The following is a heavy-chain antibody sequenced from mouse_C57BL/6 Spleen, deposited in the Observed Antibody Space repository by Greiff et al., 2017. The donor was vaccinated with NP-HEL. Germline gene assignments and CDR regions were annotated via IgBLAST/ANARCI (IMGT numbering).Heavy chain of an antibody. V-gene: IGHV14-4*01. CDR1: GFNIKDDY. D-gene: IGHD1-1*01. Sequence: EVQLQQSGAELVRPGASVKLSCTASGFNIKDDYMHWVKQRPEQGLEWIGWIDPENGDTEYASKFQGKATITADTSSNTAYLQLSSLTSEDTAVYYCTTKGHYGSSSYYFDYWGQGTTLTVSS. J-gene: IGHJ2*01. CDR2: IDPENGDT. CDR3: TTKGHYGSSSYYFDY.